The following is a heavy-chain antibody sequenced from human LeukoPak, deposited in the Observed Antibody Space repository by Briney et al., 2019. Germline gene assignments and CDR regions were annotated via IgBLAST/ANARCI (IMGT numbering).Heavy chain of an antibody. J-gene: IGHJ5*02. V-gene: IGHV1-2*02. D-gene: IGHD3-16*02. CDR2: INPNSGGT. Sequence: ASVKVSCKASGYTFTGYYMHWVRQAPGQGLEWMGWINPNSGGTNYAQKFQGRVTMTRDTSISTAYMELSSLRSEDTAVYYCARGPGYDYVWGSYRLPYNWFDPWGQGTLVTVSS. CDR3: ARGPGYDYVWGSYRLPYNWFDP. CDR1: GYTFTGYY.